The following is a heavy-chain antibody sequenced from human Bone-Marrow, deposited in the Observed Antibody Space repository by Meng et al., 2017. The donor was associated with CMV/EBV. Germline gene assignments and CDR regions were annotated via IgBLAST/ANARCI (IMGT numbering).Heavy chain of an antibody. CDR3: AKLQGEYYDFWSGPLDAFDI. J-gene: IGHJ3*02. Sequence: SLKISCAASGFTFSSYGMHWVRQAPGKGLEWVAVIWYDGSNKYYADSVKGRFTISRDNSKNTLYLQMNSLRAEDTAVYYCAKLQGEYYDFWSGPLDAFDIWGQGTMVTVSS. CDR2: IWYDGSNK. V-gene: IGHV3-33*06. D-gene: IGHD3-3*01. CDR1: GFTFSSYG.